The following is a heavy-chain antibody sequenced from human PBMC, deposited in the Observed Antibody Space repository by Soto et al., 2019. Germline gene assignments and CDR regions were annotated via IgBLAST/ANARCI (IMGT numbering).Heavy chain of an antibody. Sequence: GGSLRLSCAASGFSFDNYWMHWVRQSPGKGLVWVSRISIDGSSTNYADSVKGRFTISRDNAKKTLYLLMNGLRVEDAALYFCAKDLFHTSGQRLFFESWGQGSLVTVSS. J-gene: IGHJ4*02. CDR3: AKDLFHTSGQRLFFES. CDR2: ISIDGSST. V-gene: IGHV3-74*01. D-gene: IGHD3-22*01. CDR1: GFSFDNYW.